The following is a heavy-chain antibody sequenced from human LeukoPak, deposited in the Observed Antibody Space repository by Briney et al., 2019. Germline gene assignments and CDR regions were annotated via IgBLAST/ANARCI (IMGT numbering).Heavy chain of an antibody. CDR1: GGSFTDYF. CDR3: ASISAAGSIDY. J-gene: IGHJ4*02. V-gene: IGHV4-34*01. D-gene: IGHD6-13*01. Sequence: SETLSLTCTVFGGSFTDYFWTWIRQPPGKGLEWIGEINHSGSTNYNPSLKSRVTISVDTSKNQFSLKLSSVTAADTAVYYCASISAAGSIDYWGQGTLVTVSS. CDR2: INHSGST.